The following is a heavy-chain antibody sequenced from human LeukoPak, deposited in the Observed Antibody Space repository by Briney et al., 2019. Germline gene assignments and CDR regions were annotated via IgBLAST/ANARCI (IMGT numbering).Heavy chain of an antibody. D-gene: IGHD1-26*01. V-gene: IGHV3-20*01. Sequence: GGSLRLSCAASGFTFDDYGMSWVRQAPGKGLEWVSGINWNGGSTGYADSVKGRFTISRDNAKNSLYLQMNSLRAEDTALYHSARPPYVVGAPIDGAFDIWGQGIMVTVSS. J-gene: IGHJ3*02. CDR3: ARPPYVVGAPIDGAFDI. CDR2: INWNGGST. CDR1: GFTFDDYG.